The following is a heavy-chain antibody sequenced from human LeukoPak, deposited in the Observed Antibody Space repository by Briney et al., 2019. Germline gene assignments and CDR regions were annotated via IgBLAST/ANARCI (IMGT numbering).Heavy chain of an antibody. Sequence: PGGSLRLSCAASGFTFSSYAMSWVRQAPGKGLEWVSAISGSGGSTYYADSVKGRFTISRDNSKNTLYLQMNSLRAEDTAVYYCAKVGGDDFWSGYYDFHYYYYMDVWGKGTTVTISS. CDR1: GFTFSSYA. D-gene: IGHD3-3*01. J-gene: IGHJ6*03. CDR2: ISGSGGST. V-gene: IGHV3-23*01. CDR3: AKVGGDDFWSGYYDFHYYYYMDV.